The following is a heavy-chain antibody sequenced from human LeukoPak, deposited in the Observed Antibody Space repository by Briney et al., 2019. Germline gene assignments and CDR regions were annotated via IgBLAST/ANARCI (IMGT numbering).Heavy chain of an antibody. J-gene: IGHJ4*02. V-gene: IGHV4-30-2*01. CDR3: ASSGGATVRDYFDY. D-gene: IGHD1-26*01. Sequence: PSETLSLTCTVSGGSISSGGYYWSWIRQPPGKGLEWIGYIYHSGSTYYNPSLKSRVTISVDRSKNQFSLQLNSVTPEDTAVYYCASSGGATVRDYFDYWGQGTLVTVSS. CDR1: GGSISSGGYY. CDR2: IYHSGST.